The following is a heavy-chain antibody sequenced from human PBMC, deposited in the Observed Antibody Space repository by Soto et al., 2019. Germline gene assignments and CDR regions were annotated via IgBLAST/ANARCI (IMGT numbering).Heavy chain of an antibody. D-gene: IGHD6-19*01. CDR1: GFSFISYG. V-gene: IGHV3-33*01. J-gene: IGHJ4*02. CDR2: ILYDGSNK. CDR3: ARESVAVAGTDFDY. Sequence: SQRLSCGVAGFSFISYGMQWVCQAQGKGLEWVAVILYDGSNKYYADSVKGRFTISRDNSMYTLYLQMNSLRAEDTAVYYCARESVAVAGTDFDYWGQGTLVTVSS.